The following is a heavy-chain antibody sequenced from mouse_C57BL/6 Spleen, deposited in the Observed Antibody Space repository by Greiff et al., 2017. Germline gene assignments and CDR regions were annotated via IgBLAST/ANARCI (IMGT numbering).Heavy chain of an antibody. CDR3: ARGGMNYYDYDEGAY. J-gene: IGHJ3*01. CDR2: IYPGSGST. D-gene: IGHD2-4*01. V-gene: IGHV1-55*01. Sequence: QVQLKQPGAELVKPGASVKMSCKASGYTFTSYWITWVKQRPGQGLEWIGDIYPGSGSTNYNEKFKSKATLTVDTSSSTAYMQLSSLTSEDSAVYYCARGGMNYYDYDEGAYWGQGTLVTVSA. CDR1: GYTFTSYW.